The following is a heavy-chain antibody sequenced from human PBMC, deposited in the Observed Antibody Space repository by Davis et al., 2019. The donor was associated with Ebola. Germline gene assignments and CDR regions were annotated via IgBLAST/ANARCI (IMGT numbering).Heavy chain of an antibody. Sequence: LSLTCTVSGGSISSYYWSWVRQAPGKGLEWVGFIRSKAYGGTTEYAASVKGRFTISRDDSKSIAYLQMNSLKTEDTAVYYCTRVNIVATIRFDYWGQGTLVTVSS. CDR2: IRSKAYGGTT. D-gene: IGHD5-12*01. V-gene: IGHV3-49*04. CDR1: GGSISSYY. J-gene: IGHJ4*02. CDR3: TRVNIVATIRFDY.